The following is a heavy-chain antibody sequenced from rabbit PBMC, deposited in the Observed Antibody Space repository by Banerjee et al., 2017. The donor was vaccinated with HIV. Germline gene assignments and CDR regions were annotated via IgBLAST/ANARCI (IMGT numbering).Heavy chain of an antibody. V-gene: IGHV1S45*01. CDR3: ARDLAGVIGWNFNL. Sequence: QEQLEESGGDLVKPEGSLTLTCTVSGFSLSGYWMSWVRQAPGKGLEWIACINTNSGNAVYASWAKGRFTISKTSSTTVTLQMTSLTAADTATYSCARDLAGVIGWNFNLWGPGTLVTVS. CDR1: GFSLSGYW. J-gene: IGHJ4*01. D-gene: IGHD4-1*01. CDR2: INTNSGNA.